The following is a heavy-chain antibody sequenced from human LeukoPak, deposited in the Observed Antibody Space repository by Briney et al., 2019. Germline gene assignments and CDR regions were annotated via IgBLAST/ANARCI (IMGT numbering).Heavy chain of an antibody. CDR3: ARDHREFPAFDI. J-gene: IGHJ3*02. CDR1: GGPISSSP. CDR2: IYTSGTT. V-gene: IGHV4-4*07. Sequence: PSETLSLAFTVSGGPISSSPWSWIRPPAGKGRGWIGRIYTSGTTSYTPSLKSRVTMSVDTSKNQFSLTLSSVTAADTAVYYCARDHREFPAFDIWGQGTLLTVSS. D-gene: IGHD3-10*01.